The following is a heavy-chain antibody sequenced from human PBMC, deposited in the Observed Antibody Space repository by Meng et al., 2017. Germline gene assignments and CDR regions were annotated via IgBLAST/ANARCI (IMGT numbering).Heavy chain of an antibody. J-gene: IGHJ4*02. D-gene: IGHD7-27*01. V-gene: IGHV1-18*03. Sequence: VQRLRFGARVKYPGSSLQVSCKASGKTFTSDGIRGVRQAPGQGLEWMGWISAYNGNTNYAQKLQGRVTMTTDTSTSTAYMELRSLRSDDMAVYYCARTPSLGYWGQGTLVTVSS. CDR1: GKTFTSDG. CDR3: ARTPSLGY. CDR2: ISAYNGNT.